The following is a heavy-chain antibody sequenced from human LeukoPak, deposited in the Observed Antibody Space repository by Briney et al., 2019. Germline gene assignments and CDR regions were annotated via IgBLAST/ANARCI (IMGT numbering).Heavy chain of an antibody. CDR2: IYASGST. CDR1: GGSISNYY. CDR3: AGVVLSTDLDH. J-gene: IGHJ4*02. D-gene: IGHD2/OR15-2a*01. Sequence: SETLSLTCTVPGGSISNYYWSWIRQSAGKGLEWIGRIYASGSTNYNPSLRSRVTMSVDPSKNQFSLKLSSVTAADTAIYYCAGVVLSTDLDHWGQGALVTVSS. V-gene: IGHV4-4*07.